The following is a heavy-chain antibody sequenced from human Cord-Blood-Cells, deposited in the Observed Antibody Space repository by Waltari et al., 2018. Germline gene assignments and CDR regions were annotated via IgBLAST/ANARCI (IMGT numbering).Heavy chain of an antibody. D-gene: IGHD2-15*01. V-gene: IGHV3-33*01. CDR2: ILYDGSNK. J-gene: IGHJ4*02. CDR1: GFTFSSYG. Sequence: QVQLVESGGGVVQPGRSLRLSCAASGFTFSSYGMHWVREAPGKGLEWVAVILYDGSNKYYADSVKGRFTISRDNSKNTLYLQMNSLRAEDTAVYYCAREGRIGVAATPAYFDYWGQGTLVTVSS. CDR3: AREGRIGVAATPAYFDY.